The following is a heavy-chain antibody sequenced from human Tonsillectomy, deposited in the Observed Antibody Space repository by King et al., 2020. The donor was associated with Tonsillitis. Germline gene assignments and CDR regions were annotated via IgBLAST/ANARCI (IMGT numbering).Heavy chain of an antibody. D-gene: IGHD3-3*01. J-gene: IGHJ4*02. CDR2: IKQDGSEK. V-gene: IGHV3-7*02. CDR3: ASGTYYDFWSGYLRDFDY. Sequence: VQLVESGGGLVQPGGSLRLSCSASGFTFSNYWMSWVRQAPGKGLEWVANIKQDGSEKYYVDSVKGRFIISRDNAKNSLYLQMNSLRAEDTAVYYCASGTYYDFWSGYLRDFDYWGQGTLVTVSS. CDR1: GFTFSNYW.